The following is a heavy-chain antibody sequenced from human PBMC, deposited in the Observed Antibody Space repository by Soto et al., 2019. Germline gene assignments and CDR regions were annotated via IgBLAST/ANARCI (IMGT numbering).Heavy chain of an antibody. CDR1: GLHLSEFS. D-gene: IGHD1-1*01. V-gene: IGHV1-24*01. CDR3: ATVVGGGKWKGAFHYYGMDI. CDR2: FDREEGET. J-gene: IGHJ6*02. Sequence: ASVKVSCKVSGLHLSEFSMHWVRQAPGKGLEWMGGFDREEGETVYAQNYQGRVSMTGDTSTGTAYMEVSSLTSEDTAVYYRATVVGGGKWKGAFHYYGMDIWGRGTAVTVSS.